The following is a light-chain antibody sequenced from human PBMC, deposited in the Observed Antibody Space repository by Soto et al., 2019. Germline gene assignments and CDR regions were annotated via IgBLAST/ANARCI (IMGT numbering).Light chain of an antibody. Sequence: QSVLTLPPSASGTPGQRITISCFGSSSNIGKNSVSWYQQLPGTAPKLLIYSNDQRPSGVPDRFSGSKSGTSASLAITGLQSEDEADYYCATWDDSLNGVVFGGGTKVTVL. CDR2: SND. V-gene: IGLV1-44*01. J-gene: IGLJ2*01. CDR3: ATWDDSLNGVV. CDR1: SSNIGKNS.